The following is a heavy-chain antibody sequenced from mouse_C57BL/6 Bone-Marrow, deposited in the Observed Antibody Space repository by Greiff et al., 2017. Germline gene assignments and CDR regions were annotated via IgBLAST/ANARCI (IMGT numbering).Heavy chain of an antibody. CDR1: GFSLTSYG. CDR3: AKKIWYGWYCDV. CDR2: IWRGGST. J-gene: IGHJ1*03. V-gene: IGHV2-5*01. Sequence: QVQLKQSGPGLVQPSQSLSITCTVSGFSLTSYGVHWVRQSPGKGLEWLGVIWRGGSTDYNAAFMYRLSITKDNAKSHVFFKMNSLQAEDTAIYYCAKKIWYGWYCDVWGTGTTVTVSS. D-gene: IGHD2-14*01.